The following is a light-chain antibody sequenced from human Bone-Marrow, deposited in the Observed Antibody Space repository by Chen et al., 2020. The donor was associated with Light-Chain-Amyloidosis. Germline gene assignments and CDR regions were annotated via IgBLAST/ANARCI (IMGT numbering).Light chain of an antibody. J-gene: IGKJ4*01. CDR1: QTISSNY. V-gene: IGKV3-20*01. CDR2: GSS. CDR3: QQYGTSPLT. Sequence: DIVLTQSPGILSLSPGEGANLSCRASQTISSNYLTWYQQKFGQAPRLLIYGSSSRSTGIPDRFTGSGSGTDFTLTINRLEPEDFAMYYCQQYGTSPLTFGGGTKVEIK.